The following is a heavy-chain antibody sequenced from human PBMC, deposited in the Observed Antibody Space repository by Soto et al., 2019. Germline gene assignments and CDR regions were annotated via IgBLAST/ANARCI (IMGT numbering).Heavy chain of an antibody. D-gene: IGHD3-16*01. CDR2: IDSDAFST. J-gene: IGHJ3*02. Sequence: GGSLRLSCVGSGFTLSGHWMYWVRQAPGEELVWVSRIDSDAFSTDYADSVRGRFTISRDNARNTVYLQMNSLRAEDTAVYYCTSLSMAVAYFAFDIWGQGTMVTVSS. CDR1: GFTLSGHW. CDR3: TSLSMAVAYFAFDI. V-gene: IGHV3-74*01.